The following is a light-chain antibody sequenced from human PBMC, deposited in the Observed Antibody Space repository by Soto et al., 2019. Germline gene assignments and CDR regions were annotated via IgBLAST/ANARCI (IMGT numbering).Light chain of an antibody. CDR1: QSVSSN. CDR2: GAS. CDR3: QQDNNWTRT. Sequence: SPPPWSVSPGEGATLSSRASQSVSSNLAWYQQKPGQAPRLLIYGASTRATGIPARFSGSGSGTEFTLTISSLQSEDFAVYYCQQDNNWTRTFGQGTKVEIK. V-gene: IGKV3-15*01. J-gene: IGKJ1*01.